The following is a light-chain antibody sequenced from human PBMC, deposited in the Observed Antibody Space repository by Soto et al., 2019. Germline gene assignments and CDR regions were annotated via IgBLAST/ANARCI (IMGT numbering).Light chain of an antibody. CDR1: QSASSY. V-gene: IGKV3-11*01. Sequence: EIVLTQSPATLSLSPGERATLSCRTSQSASSYFAWYQQKPGRAPRLLIYDASNRATGIPARFIGSGSGTDFTLTISSLEPEDFAVYYCQQRSNWPITFGQGTRLEIK. J-gene: IGKJ5*01. CDR2: DAS. CDR3: QQRSNWPIT.